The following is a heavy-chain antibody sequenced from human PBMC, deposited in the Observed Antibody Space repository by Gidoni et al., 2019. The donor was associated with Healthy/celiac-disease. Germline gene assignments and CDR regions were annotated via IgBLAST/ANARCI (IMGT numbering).Heavy chain of an antibody. D-gene: IGHD2-2*01. Sequence: QVQLQESGPGLVKPSETLSLTCPVSGGSISSYYWSWIRQPPGKGLEWIGYIYYSGSTNYNPSLKSRVTISVDTSKNQFSLKLSSVTAADTAVYYCARVIKGASAAAFDIWGQGTMVTVSS. CDR2: IYYSGST. J-gene: IGHJ3*02. CDR3: ARVIKGASAAAFDI. V-gene: IGHV4-59*01. CDR1: GGSISSYY.